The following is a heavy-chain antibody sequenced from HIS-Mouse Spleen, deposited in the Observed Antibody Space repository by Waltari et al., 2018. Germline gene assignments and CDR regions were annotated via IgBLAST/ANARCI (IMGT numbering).Heavy chain of an antibody. CDR3: ARDFHDFWSGYYGGDKKHDAFDI. Sequence: QVQLQESGPGLVKPSETLSLTCTVSGGSISSYYWSWIRQPAGKGLEWIGRIYTSWSTNYNPSLKSRVPMSVDTSKNQFSLKLSSVTAADTAVYYCARDFHDFWSGYYGGDKKHDAFDIWGQGTMVTVSS. CDR1: GGSISSYY. CDR2: IYTSWST. J-gene: IGHJ3*02. V-gene: IGHV4-4*07. D-gene: IGHD3-3*01.